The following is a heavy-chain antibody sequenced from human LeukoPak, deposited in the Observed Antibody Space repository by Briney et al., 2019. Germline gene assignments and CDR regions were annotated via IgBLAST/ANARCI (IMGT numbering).Heavy chain of an antibody. Sequence: GGSLRLSCAASGFTFSSYAMHWVRQAPGKGLEWVAVISYDGSNKYYADSVKGRFTISRDNSKNTLYLQMNSLRAEDTAVYYCAKGIYSGSYSFHYWGQGTLVTVSS. D-gene: IGHD1-26*01. CDR2: ISYDGSNK. CDR3: AKGIYSGSYSFHY. V-gene: IGHV3-30-3*01. CDR1: GFTFSSYA. J-gene: IGHJ4*02.